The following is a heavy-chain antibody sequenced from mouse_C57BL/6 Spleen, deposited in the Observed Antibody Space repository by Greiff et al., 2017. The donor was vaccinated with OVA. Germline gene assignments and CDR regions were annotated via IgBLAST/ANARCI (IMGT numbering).Heavy chain of an antibody. Sequence: VQLQQPGAEFVKPGASVKMSCKASGYTFTSYWITWVKQRPGQGLEWIGDIYPGSGSTNYNEKFKSKAKLTVEKSSSTAYMQLSSLTSEDSAVYYCARRGSSYAMDYWGQGTSVTVSS. V-gene: IGHV1-55*01. D-gene: IGHD1-1*01. CDR1: GYTFTSYW. J-gene: IGHJ4*01. CDR3: ARRGSSYAMDY. CDR2: IYPGSGST.